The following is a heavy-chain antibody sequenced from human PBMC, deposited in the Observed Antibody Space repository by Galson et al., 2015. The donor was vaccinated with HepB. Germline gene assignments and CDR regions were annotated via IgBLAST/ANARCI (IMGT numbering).Heavy chain of an antibody. CDR2: ISSSSSYI. CDR3: ARDSSGYYSYWYFDL. D-gene: IGHD3-22*01. Sequence: SLRLSCAASGFTFSSYSMNWVRQAPGKGLEWVSSISSSSSYIYYADSVKGRFTISRDNAKNSLYLQMNSLRAEDTAVYYCARDSSGYYSYWYFDLWGRGTLVTVSS. CDR1: GFTFSSYS. J-gene: IGHJ2*01. V-gene: IGHV3-21*01.